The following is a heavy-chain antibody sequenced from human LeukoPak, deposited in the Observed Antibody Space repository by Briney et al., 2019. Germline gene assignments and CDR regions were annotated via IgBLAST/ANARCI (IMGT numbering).Heavy chain of an antibody. D-gene: IGHD3-3*01. J-gene: IGHJ4*02. Sequence: GGSLRLSCAASGFTFSSYSMNWVRQAPGKGLEWVSYISSSSSTIYYADSVKGRFTISRDNSKNTLYLQMNSLRAEDTAVYYCAKDPRPRDFWSGYSEGIYFDYWGQGTLVTVSS. CDR2: ISSSSSTI. CDR1: GFTFSSYS. CDR3: AKDPRPRDFWSGYSEGIYFDY. V-gene: IGHV3-48*01.